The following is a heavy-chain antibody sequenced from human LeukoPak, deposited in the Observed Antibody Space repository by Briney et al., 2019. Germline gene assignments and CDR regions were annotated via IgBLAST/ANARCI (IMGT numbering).Heavy chain of an antibody. CDR3: ARLLDWFDP. CDR2: IYYSGST. CDR1: GTSISSSSYY. Sequence: SETLSLTCTVSGTSISSSSYYWGWIRQPPGKGLEWIGSIYYSGSTYYNPSLKSRVTISVDTSKNQFSLKLSSVTAADTAVYYCARLLDWFDPWGQGTLVTVSS. J-gene: IGHJ5*02. V-gene: IGHV4-39*01.